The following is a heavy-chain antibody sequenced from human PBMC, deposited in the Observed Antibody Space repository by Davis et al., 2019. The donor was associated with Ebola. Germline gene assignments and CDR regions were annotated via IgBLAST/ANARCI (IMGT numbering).Heavy chain of an antibody. CDR3: ARWGAMVQVVIITSYGMDV. Sequence: AASVKVSCKASGYTFTSYGISWVRQAPGQGLEWMGWISAYNGNTNYAQKLQGRVTMTTDTSTSTAYMELRSLRSDDTAVYYCARWGAMVQVVIITSYGMDVWGQGTTVTVSS. V-gene: IGHV1-18*01. CDR2: ISAYNGNT. D-gene: IGHD3-10*01. J-gene: IGHJ6*02. CDR1: GYTFTSYG.